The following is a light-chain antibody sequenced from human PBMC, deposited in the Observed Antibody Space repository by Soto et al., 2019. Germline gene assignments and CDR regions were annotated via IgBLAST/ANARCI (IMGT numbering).Light chain of an antibody. V-gene: IGKV3-15*01. CDR1: QSVSSN. Sequence: EIVMTQSPATLSVSPGERATLSCRASQSVSSNLAWYQQKPGQAPRLLIWDASARATGIPARFSGSGSGTEFTLTISSLQSEDFAVYHCQQYNNWPSWTFGQGTKVEIK. J-gene: IGKJ1*01. CDR2: DAS. CDR3: QQYNNWPSWT.